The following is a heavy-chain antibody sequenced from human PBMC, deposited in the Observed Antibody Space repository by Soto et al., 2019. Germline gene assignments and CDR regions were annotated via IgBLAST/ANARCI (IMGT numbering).Heavy chain of an antibody. V-gene: IGHV4-34*01. J-gene: IGHJ6*02. CDR3: AREDSYGWSRESLEV. Sequence: SETLSLTSAVVGGSLRGQSWNWIRQSPGKGPEWIGGIDQSGGTNYNPSLKSRAIISDDTYKNQFSLTLTSVTGADTAVYYCAREDSYGWSRESLEVWGQGTTVTGSS. CDR2: IDQSGGT. D-gene: IGHD6-19*01. CDR1: GGSLRGQS.